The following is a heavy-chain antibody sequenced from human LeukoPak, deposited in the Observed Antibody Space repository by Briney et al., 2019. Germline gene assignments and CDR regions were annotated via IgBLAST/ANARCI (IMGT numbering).Heavy chain of an antibody. Sequence: GGSLRLSCAASGFTFSSYAMHWVRQAPGKGLEWVAVISYDGSNKYYADSVKGRFTISRDNSKNTLYLQMNSLRAEDTAVYYCAKGGVGTAMPHFDYWGQGTLVTVSS. CDR1: GFTFSSYA. CDR3: AKGGVGTAMPHFDY. D-gene: IGHD5-18*01. V-gene: IGHV3-30-3*01. CDR2: ISYDGSNK. J-gene: IGHJ4*02.